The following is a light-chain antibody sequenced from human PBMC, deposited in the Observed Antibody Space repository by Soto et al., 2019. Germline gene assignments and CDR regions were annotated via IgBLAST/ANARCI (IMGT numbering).Light chain of an antibody. V-gene: IGKV1-39*01. CDR3: QQSYSTPLT. Sequence: DIQMTQSPSSLSASVGDRVTITCRASQSISSYLNWYQQNPGKAPKFLIYAASSLQSGVPSRFSGSGSGTDFTLTISSLQPEDFATYYCQQSYSTPLTFGGGTKVDIK. J-gene: IGKJ4*01. CDR1: QSISSY. CDR2: AAS.